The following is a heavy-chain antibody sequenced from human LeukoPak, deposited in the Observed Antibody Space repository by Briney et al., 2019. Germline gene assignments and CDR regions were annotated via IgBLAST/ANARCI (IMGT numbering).Heavy chain of an antibody. Sequence: PGGSLRLSCAASGFTFSSYAMSWVRQAPGKGLEWVSAISGSGGSTYYADSVKGRFTISRDNSKNTLYLQMNSLRAEDTAVYYCARDLGVSGALDYWGQGTLVTVSS. CDR1: GFTFSSYA. D-gene: IGHD1-26*01. CDR2: ISGSGGST. J-gene: IGHJ4*02. V-gene: IGHV3-23*01. CDR3: ARDLGVSGALDY.